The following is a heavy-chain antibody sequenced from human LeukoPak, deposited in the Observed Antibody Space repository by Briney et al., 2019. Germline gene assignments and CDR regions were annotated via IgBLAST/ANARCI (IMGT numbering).Heavy chain of an antibody. Sequence: GESLKISCKGSGYSFTSYWISWVRQMPGKGLEWMGRIDPSDSCTNYSPSFQGHVTTSADKSISTAYLQWSSLKASDTAMYYCARHRKYSTDYWGQGTLVTVSS. V-gene: IGHV5-10-1*01. CDR1: GYSFTSYW. CDR3: ARHRKYSTDY. D-gene: IGHD6-6*01. J-gene: IGHJ4*02. CDR2: IDPSDSCT.